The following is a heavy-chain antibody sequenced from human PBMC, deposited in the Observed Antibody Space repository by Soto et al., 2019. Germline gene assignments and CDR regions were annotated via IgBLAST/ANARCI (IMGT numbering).Heavy chain of an antibody. CDR3: ASLAYSGYDGSLNLGYFDY. J-gene: IGHJ4*02. CDR1: GGTFSSYA. D-gene: IGHD5-12*01. CDR2: IIPIFGTA. V-gene: IGHV1-69*01. Sequence: QVQLVQSGAEVKKPGSSVKVSCTASGGTFSSYAISWVRQAPGQGLEWMGGIIPIFGTANYAQKFQGRVTITADESTSTAYMELSSLRSEDTAVYYCASLAYSGYDGSLNLGYFDYWGQGTLVTVSS.